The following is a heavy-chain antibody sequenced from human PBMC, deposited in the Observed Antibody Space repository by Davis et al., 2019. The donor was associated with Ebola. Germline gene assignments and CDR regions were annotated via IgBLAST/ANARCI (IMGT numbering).Heavy chain of an antibody. CDR1: GYSFSSHW. Sequence: GESLKISCKGSGYSFSSHWIAWVRQRPGKGLEWIGSIYPGDSNTRYSPSFQGQVTISADKSIKTAYLQWSSLKASDTAMYYCASLRRTITGMDDAFDLWGQGTMVTVSS. CDR3: ASLRRTITGMDDAFDL. CDR2: IYPGDSNT. J-gene: IGHJ3*01. D-gene: IGHD5-24*01. V-gene: IGHV5-51*01.